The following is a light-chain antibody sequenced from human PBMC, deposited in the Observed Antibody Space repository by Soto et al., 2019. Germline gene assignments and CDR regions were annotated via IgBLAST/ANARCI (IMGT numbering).Light chain of an antibody. CDR3: QQRVNWPPFT. V-gene: IGKV3-11*01. J-gene: IGKJ3*01. CDR2: GTS. Sequence: ENVLTQSPATLSLSPGETATLSCRASQSVSNYLAWYQQKPGQAPRLLIYGTSNRATGIPASFSGSGFGTDFTLTIRSLEPEDFAVYYCQQRVNWPPFTFGPGTKVDLK. CDR1: QSVSNY.